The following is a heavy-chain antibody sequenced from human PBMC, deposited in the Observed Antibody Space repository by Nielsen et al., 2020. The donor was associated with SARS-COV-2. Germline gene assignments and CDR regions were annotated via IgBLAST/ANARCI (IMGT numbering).Heavy chain of an antibody. V-gene: IGHV4-59*13. Sequence: SETLSLTCAVSGGSITTYYWHWIRQSPGKGLEWIGYIYYSGNTNYNPSLKSRVTISVDTSKNQFSLKLSSVTAADTAVYYCARVQTTVVFYYGLDVWGQGTTVTVSS. D-gene: IGHD4-23*01. J-gene: IGHJ6*02. CDR2: IYYSGNT. CDR3: ARVQTTVVFYYGLDV. CDR1: GGSITTYY.